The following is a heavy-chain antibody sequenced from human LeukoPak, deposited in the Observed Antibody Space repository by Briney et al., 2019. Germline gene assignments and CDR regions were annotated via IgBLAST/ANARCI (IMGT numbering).Heavy chain of an antibody. CDR3: ARDPVSYYCSGGSCYSSSGREFDC. D-gene: IGHD2-15*01. CDR1: GFTFSSYS. Sequence: GGSLRLSCAASGFTFSSYSMNWARQAPGKGLEWVSSISSTSSYIYYADSVKGRFTISRDNAKNSLYLQMNSLRAEDTAVYYCARDPVSYYCSGGSCYSSSGREFDCWGQGTLVTVSS. CDR2: ISSTSSYI. V-gene: IGHV3-21*01. J-gene: IGHJ4*02.